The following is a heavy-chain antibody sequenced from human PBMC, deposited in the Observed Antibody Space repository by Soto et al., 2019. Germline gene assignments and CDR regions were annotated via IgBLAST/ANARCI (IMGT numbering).Heavy chain of an antibody. D-gene: IGHD3-10*01. CDR3: TRGPLLWSNYGIDV. V-gene: IGHV4-31*03. Sequence: PSETLSLTCTVSGGSISSGGYYWSWIRQHPGKGLEWIGYIYYSGSTYYNPSLKSRVTISVDTSKNQFSLKLSSVTAADTAVYYCTRGPLLWSNYGIDVRGEGTLVSVPS. CDR2: IYYSGST. J-gene: IGHJ6*04. CDR1: GGSISSGGYY.